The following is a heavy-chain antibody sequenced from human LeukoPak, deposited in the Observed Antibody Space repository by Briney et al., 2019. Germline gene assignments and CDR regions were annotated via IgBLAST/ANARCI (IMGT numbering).Heavy chain of an antibody. V-gene: IGHV3-13*01. D-gene: IGHD1-14*01. Sequence: GGSLRLSCAASGFTFSTYDMHWVRQVTGKGLEWVSAIGTVDDTYYLGSVKGRFTISRENAKNVLYLQMSSLRVEDTAVYYCAREIRETVFTRHHCYGIDVWGQGTTVTVSS. CDR2: IGTVDDT. CDR1: GFTFSTYD. J-gene: IGHJ6*02. CDR3: AREIRETVFTRHHCYGIDV.